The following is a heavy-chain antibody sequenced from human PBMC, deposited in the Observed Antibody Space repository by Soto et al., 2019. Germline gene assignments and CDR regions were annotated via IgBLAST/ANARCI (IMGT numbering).Heavy chain of an antibody. D-gene: IGHD2-15*01. J-gene: IGHJ4*02. CDR1: GGSISSGGYY. CDR2: IYCSGST. Sequence: TLSLTCTVSGGSISSGGYYWSWIRQHPGKGLEWIGYIYCSGSTYYNPSLKSRVTISVDTSKNQFSLKLSSVTAADTAVYYRARTHLGYCSGGSCYPGYYFDYWGQGTLVTVS. CDR3: ARTHLGYCSGGSCYPGYYFDY. V-gene: IGHV4-31*03.